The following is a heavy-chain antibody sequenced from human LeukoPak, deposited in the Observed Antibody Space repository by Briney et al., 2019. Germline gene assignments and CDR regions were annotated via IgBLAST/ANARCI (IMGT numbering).Heavy chain of an antibody. Sequence: SETLSLTCTVSGYSISSGYYWGWIRQPPGKGLEWIGSINHVGSTYYNPSLKSRVTISVDTSKNQFSLKLSSVTAADTAVYYCARATAGDYYDSSGYPMGPGYFDYWGQGTLVTVSS. CDR2: INHVGST. J-gene: IGHJ4*02. V-gene: IGHV4-38-2*02. D-gene: IGHD3-22*01. CDR3: ARATAGDYYDSSGYPMGPGYFDY. CDR1: GYSISSGYY.